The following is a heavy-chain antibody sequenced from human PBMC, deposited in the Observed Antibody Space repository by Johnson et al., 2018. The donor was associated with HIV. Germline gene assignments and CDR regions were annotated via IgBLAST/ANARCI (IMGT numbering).Heavy chain of an antibody. CDR1: GLSFSNFG. Sequence: QVQLVESGGGLVQPGGSLRLSCVASGLSFSNFGIHWVRQAPGKGPEWVAVIWYDGSNKYYADSVKGRFTISRANSKNTLYLQMNSLRADDTAVYYCAKDLRVFDWFNAYDAFDIWGQGTMVTVSS. V-gene: IGHV3-33*06. CDR2: IWYDGSNK. D-gene: IGHD3-9*01. J-gene: IGHJ3*02. CDR3: AKDLRVFDWFNAYDAFDI.